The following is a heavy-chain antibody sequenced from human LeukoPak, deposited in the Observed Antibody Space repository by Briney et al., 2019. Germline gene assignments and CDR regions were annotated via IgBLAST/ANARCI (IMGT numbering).Heavy chain of an antibody. CDR1: GFTFSDYW. CDR2: IRQDGSQK. J-gene: IGHJ4*02. Sequence: PGGSLRLSCAASGFTFSDYWMNWVRQAPGMGLEWVANIRQDGSQKYYMDSVKGRFTISRDNAKNSLYLQMNSLRVEDTAVYYCAKDIVAAGLFFDYWGQGILVTVSS. CDR3: AKDIVAAGLFFDY. D-gene: IGHD6-13*01. V-gene: IGHV3-7*03.